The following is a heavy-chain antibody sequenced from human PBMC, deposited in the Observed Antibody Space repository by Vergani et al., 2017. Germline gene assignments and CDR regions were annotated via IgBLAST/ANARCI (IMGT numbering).Heavy chain of an antibody. CDR1: GGTFSSYA. CDR2: IIPIFGTA. J-gene: IGHJ5*02. D-gene: IGHD4-17*01. V-gene: IGHV1-69*01. Sequence: QVQLVQSGAEVKKPGSSVKVSCKASGGTFSSYAISWVRQAPGQGLEWMGGIIPIFGTANYAQKFQGRVTITADESTSTAYMELSSLRSEDTAVYYCARYPATVTAEGWEWFDPWGQGTLVTVAS. CDR3: ARYPATVTAEGWEWFDP.